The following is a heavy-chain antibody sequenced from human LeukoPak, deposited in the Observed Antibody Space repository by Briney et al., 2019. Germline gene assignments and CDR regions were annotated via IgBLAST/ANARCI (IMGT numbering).Heavy chain of an antibody. V-gene: IGHV3-30*02. J-gene: IGHJ4*02. CDR1: GFTFSSYG. D-gene: IGHD3-3*01. Sequence: GGSLRLSCAASGFTFSSYGMHWVRQAPGRGLEWVAFIRYDGSNKYYADSVKGRFTISRDNSKNTLYLQMNSLRAEDTAVYYCAKPGYDFWSGYYRYWGQGTLVTVSS. CDR2: IRYDGSNK. CDR3: AKPGYDFWSGYYRY.